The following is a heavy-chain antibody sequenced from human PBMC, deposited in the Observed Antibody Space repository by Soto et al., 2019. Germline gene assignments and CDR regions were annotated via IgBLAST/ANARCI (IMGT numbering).Heavy chain of an antibody. CDR2: IYYSGST. D-gene: IGHD3-22*01. Sequence: PSETLSLTCTVSGGSISSYYWSWIRQPPGKGLEWIGYIYYSGSTNYNPSLKSRVTISVDTSKNQFSLKLSSVTAADTAVYYCARARRYYDSSGYLNAFDIWGQGTMVTVSS. CDR3: ARARRYYDSSGYLNAFDI. CDR1: GGSISSYY. V-gene: IGHV4-59*12. J-gene: IGHJ3*02.